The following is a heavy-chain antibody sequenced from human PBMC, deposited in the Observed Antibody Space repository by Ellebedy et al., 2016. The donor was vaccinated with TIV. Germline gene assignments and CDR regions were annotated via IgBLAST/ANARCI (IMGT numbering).Heavy chain of an antibody. CDR2: IYYSGLT. CDR1: GVSISSRAYY. D-gene: IGHD4/OR15-4a*01. V-gene: IGHV4-39*01. Sequence: SETLSLTCTVSGVSISSRAYYWGWIRRPPGKGLEWIGNIYYSGLTYFNPSLQSRVTISVDTSKNQFSLRLISVTAADTAVYYCARQDATMVHDAFDIWGQGTMVTVSS. J-gene: IGHJ3*02. CDR3: ARQDATMVHDAFDI.